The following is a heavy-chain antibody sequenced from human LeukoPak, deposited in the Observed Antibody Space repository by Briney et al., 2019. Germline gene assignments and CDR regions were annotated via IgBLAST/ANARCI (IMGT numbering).Heavy chain of an antibody. J-gene: IGHJ4*02. CDR2: IIPIFGTA. CDR1: GGTFSSYA. CDR3: ASVPYYYDSSGYYYDY. D-gene: IGHD3-22*01. V-gene: IGHV1-69*13. Sequence: SVKVSCRACGGTFSSYAISWVRQAPGQGLEWMGGIIPIFGTANYAQKFQGRVTITADESTSTAYMELSSLRSEDTAVYYCASVPYYYDSSGYYYDYWGQGTLVTFSS.